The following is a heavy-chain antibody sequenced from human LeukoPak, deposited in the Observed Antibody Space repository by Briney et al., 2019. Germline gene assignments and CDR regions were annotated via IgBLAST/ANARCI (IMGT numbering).Heavy chain of an antibody. CDR3: ARDLDSSGYYHVVDS. D-gene: IGHD3-22*01. V-gene: IGHV3-21*04. CDR2: ISSSSSYI. Sequence: GGSLRLSCAASGFTFSSYSMNWVRQAPGKGLEWVSSISSSSSYIYYADSVKGRFTISRDNSKNTLSLHMNSLRAEDTAVYYCARDLDSSGYYHVVDSWGQGALVTVSS. CDR1: GFTFSSYS. J-gene: IGHJ4*02.